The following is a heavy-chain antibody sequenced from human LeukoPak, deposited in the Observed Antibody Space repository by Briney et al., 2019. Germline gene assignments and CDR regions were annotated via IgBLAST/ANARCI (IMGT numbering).Heavy chain of an antibody. V-gene: IGHV4-31*03. CDR2: IYHTGHT. D-gene: IGHD3-3*01. CDR1: GDSISSSGYY. CDR3: ASGSYYDFWSGYYRAFDI. Sequence: PSQTLSLTCTVSGDSISSSGYYWNWIRHHPGKGLESIGHIYHTGHTYYNPSLKSRVTISVDTSKNQFSLKLSSVTAADTAVYYCASGSYYDFWSGYYRAFDIWGQGTMVTVSS. J-gene: IGHJ3*02.